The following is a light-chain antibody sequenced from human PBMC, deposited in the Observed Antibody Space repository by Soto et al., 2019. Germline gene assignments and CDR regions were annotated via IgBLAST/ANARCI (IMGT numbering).Light chain of an antibody. V-gene: IGLV1-44*01. CDR3: AAWDDSLNGYV. CDR2: SNN. Sequence: QSVLTQPPSASGTPGQRVTISCSGSSSNIGSNTVNWYQQLPGTAPKLLIYSNNQRPSGVPDRFSGSKSGTSASLAISGLQPDDEDDYYCAAWDDSLNGYVFGAGTKLTVL. J-gene: IGLJ1*01. CDR1: SSNIGSNT.